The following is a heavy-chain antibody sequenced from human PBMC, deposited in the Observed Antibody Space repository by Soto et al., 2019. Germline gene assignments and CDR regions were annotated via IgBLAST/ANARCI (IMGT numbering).Heavy chain of an antibody. CDR3: AKARSAVLTEDWFDP. V-gene: IGHV3-9*01. CDR1: GFTFDDYA. D-gene: IGHD7-27*01. Sequence: EVQLVESVGGLVQPGRSLRLSCAASGFTFDDYAMHWVRQAPGKGLEWVSGISWNSGSIGYADSVKGRFTISRDNAKNSLYLQMNSLRAEDTALYYCAKARSAVLTEDWFDPWGQGTLVTVSS. J-gene: IGHJ5*02. CDR2: ISWNSGSI.